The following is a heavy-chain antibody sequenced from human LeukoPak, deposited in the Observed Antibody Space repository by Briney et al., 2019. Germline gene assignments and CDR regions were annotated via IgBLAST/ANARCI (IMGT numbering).Heavy chain of an antibody. J-gene: IGHJ3*02. CDR3: ARVGGMTTINNAAFDI. Sequence: SETLSLTCTAPGGSINSNDYYWNWIRQPPGKGLEWIGYIYHTGSTNYNPSLKSRITISLDTSRNQFSLKLTSVTAADTAIYYCARVGGMTTINNAAFDIWGQGTMVAVSS. D-gene: IGHD5-24*01. CDR1: GGSINSNDYY. V-gene: IGHV4-61*08. CDR2: IYHTGST.